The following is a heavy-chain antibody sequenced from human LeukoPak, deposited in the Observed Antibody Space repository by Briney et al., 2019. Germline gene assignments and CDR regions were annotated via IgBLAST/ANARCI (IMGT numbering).Heavy chain of an antibody. CDR1: GYTFTSYA. Sequence: GASVKVYCKASGYTFTSYAMHWVRQAPGQRLEWMGWINAGNGNTRYSQNFQGRVTITRDTPASTVYMELSSLTSDDTAMYYCAMRKPYDSSGPFDYWGQGTLVTVSS. D-gene: IGHD3-22*01. CDR3: AMRKPYDSSGPFDY. V-gene: IGHV1-3*01. J-gene: IGHJ4*02. CDR2: INAGNGNT.